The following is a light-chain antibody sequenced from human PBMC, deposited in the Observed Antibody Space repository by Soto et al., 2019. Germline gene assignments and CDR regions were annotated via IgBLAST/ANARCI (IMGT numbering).Light chain of an antibody. CDR1: QSLLDSNGYNY. J-gene: IGKJ1*01. CDR2: LGS. CDR3: MQALQSPPS. Sequence: DIVMTQSPLSLRVTPGEPASISCGSSQSLLDSNGYNYLDWYLQKSGQSPQLLIYLGSNRASGVPDRFSGSGSGTDFTLKISRVEAEDVGVYYCMQALQSPPSFGQGTKVEIK. V-gene: IGKV2-28*01.